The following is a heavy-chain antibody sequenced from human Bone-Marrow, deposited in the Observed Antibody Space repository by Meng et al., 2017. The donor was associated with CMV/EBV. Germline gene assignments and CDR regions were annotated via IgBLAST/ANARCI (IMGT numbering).Heavy chain of an antibody. CDR3: ASSPDDSSGYYPPNWFDP. V-gene: IGHV4-59*01. CDR1: GCSISSYY. J-gene: IGHJ5*02. D-gene: IGHD3-22*01. CDR2: IYYSGST. Sequence: GSLRLSCTVSGCSISSYYWSWIRQPPGKGLEWIGYIYYSGSTNYNPSLKSRVTISVDTSKNQFSLKLSSVTAADTAVYYCASSPDDSSGYYPPNWFDPWGQGTLVTVSS.